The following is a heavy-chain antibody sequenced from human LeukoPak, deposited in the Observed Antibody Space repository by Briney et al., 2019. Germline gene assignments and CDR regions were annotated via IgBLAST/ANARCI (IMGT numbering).Heavy chain of an antibody. V-gene: IGHV3-23*01. D-gene: IGHD6-19*01. J-gene: IGHJ4*02. Sequence: HTGGSLRLSCATSGFTFSSYAMSWVRQAPGKGLEWVSTISGSGGSTHYADSVKGRFTISRDNSKNTLYLQMNSLRAEDTAVYYCARRRGYSSGWYTFDYWGQGTLVTVSS. CDR2: ISGSGGST. CDR3: ARRRGYSSGWYTFDY. CDR1: GFTFSSYA.